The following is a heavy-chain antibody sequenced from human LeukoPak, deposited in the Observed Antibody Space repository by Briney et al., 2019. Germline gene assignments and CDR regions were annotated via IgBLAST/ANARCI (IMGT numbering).Heavy chain of an antibody. CDR1: GYSFAKYG. Sequence: GASVKVSCRASGYSFAKYGISWVRQAPGQGLEWMGWIGAYSGDANYAQMFQGRVTMTTVTSTTTAYMELRSLRSDDTAVYYCARDPGYRPDAFDIWGQGTVVTVS. J-gene: IGHJ3*02. D-gene: IGHD5-18*01. CDR3: ARDPGYRPDAFDI. V-gene: IGHV1-18*01. CDR2: IGAYSGDA.